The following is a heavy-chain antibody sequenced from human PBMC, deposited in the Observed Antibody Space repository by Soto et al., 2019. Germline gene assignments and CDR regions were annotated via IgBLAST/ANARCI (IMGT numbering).Heavy chain of an antibody. V-gene: IGHV3-48*03. CDR3: ARGTTVTPDY. CDR1: GLTFSSYE. J-gene: IGHJ4*02. D-gene: IGHD4-17*01. Sequence: PGGSLRLSCAASGLTFSSYEMNWVRQAPGKGLEWVSYISRSGSTIYYADSVKGRFTISRDNSKNTLYLQMNSLRAEDTAVYYCARGTTVTPDYWGQGTLVTVSS. CDR2: ISRSGSTI.